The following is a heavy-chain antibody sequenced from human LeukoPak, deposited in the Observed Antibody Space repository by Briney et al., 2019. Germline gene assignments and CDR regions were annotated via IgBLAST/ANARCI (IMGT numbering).Heavy chain of an antibody. CDR2: INPSGGST. CDR3: ARGGSVVVPAADHWYFDL. J-gene: IGHJ2*01. Sequence: ASVKVSCKASGYTFTSYGISWVRQAPGQGLEWMGIINPSGGSTSYAQKFQGRVTMTRDTSTSTVYMELSSLRSEDTAVYYCARGGSVVVPAADHWYFDLWGRGTLVTVSS. D-gene: IGHD2-2*01. V-gene: IGHV1-46*01. CDR1: GYTFTSYG.